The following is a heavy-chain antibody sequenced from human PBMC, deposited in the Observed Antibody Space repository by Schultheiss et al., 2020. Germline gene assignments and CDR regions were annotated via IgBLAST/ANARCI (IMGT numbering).Heavy chain of an antibody. D-gene: IGHD3-22*01. CDR1: GGSISSSSYY. J-gene: IGHJ4*02. CDR2: IYTSGST. Sequence: SETLSLTCTVSGGSISSSSYYWSWIRQPAGKGLEWIGRIYTSGSTNYNPSLKSRVTMSVDTSKNQFSLKLSSVTAADTAVYYCARALSYYYDSSSPKIDFFDYWGQGTLVTVSS. V-gene: IGHV4-61*02. CDR3: ARALSYYYDSSSPKIDFFDY.